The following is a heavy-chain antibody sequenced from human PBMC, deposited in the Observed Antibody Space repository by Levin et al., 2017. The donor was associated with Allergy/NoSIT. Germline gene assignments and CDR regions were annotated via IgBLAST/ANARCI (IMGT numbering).Heavy chain of an antibody. CDR2: ISSSGGTI. D-gene: IGHD2-8*01. J-gene: IGHJ3*02. Sequence: GVSLRLSCAASGFIFSDYYMTWIRQAPGKGLDWVSYISSSGGTIFYSDSVKGRFTISRDNTKNSLFLQMNSLRAEDTAVYYCARIMYGTDAFDIWGLGTMVTVSS. V-gene: IGHV3-11*01. CDR3: ARIMYGTDAFDI. CDR1: GFIFSDYY.